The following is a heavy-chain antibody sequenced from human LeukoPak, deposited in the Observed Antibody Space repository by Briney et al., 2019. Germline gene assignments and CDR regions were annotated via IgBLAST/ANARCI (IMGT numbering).Heavy chain of an antibody. CDR2: ISYDGSSK. CDR3: ARNPAAWFGELSSWFDP. J-gene: IGHJ5*02. D-gene: IGHD3-10*01. CDR1: GLTFSCYA. Sequence: GGALRLSCAASGLTFSCYAMHWVRQAPGKGLGWGAVISYDGSSKYYADSVKGRFTISRDNSKSTLYLQLSSLKIDDSAVYYCARNPAAWFGELSSWFDPWGQGTLVTVSS. V-gene: IGHV3-30-3*01.